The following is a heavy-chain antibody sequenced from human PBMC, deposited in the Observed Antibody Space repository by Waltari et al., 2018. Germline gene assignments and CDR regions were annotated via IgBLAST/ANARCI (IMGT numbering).Heavy chain of an antibody. J-gene: IGHJ6*02. D-gene: IGHD6-19*01. Sequence: QVQLQQWGAGLLKPSETLSLTCAVYGGSFSGYYWSWIRQPPGKGLEWIGEINHSGSTNYNPSRKSRVTISVDTSKNQFSLKLRSVTAADTAVYYCARGWQWSHPSYYYYYGMDVWGQGTTVTVSS. V-gene: IGHV4-34*01. CDR1: GGSFSGYY. CDR3: ARGWQWSHPSYYYYYGMDV. CDR2: INHSGST.